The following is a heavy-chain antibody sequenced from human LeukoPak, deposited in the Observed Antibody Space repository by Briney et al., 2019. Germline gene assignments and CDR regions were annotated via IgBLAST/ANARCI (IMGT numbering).Heavy chain of an antibody. D-gene: IGHD2-15*01. CDR3: ANDWPTAATTYYYYYYMDV. CDR2: IRYDGSNK. V-gene: IGHV3-30*02. J-gene: IGHJ6*03. Sequence: GGSLRLSCAASGFTFSSYGMHWVRQAPGKGLEWVAFIRYDGSNKYYADSVKGRFTISRDNSKNTLYLQMNSLRAEDTAVYYCANDWPTAATTYYYYYYMDVWGKGTTVTISS. CDR1: GFTFSSYG.